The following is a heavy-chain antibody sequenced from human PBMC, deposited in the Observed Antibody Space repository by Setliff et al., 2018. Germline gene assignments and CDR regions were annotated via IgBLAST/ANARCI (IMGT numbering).Heavy chain of an antibody. CDR1: GFNLNVYT. CDR3: TRDPPGSGWSFDY. V-gene: IGHV3-21*01. J-gene: IGHJ4*02. CDR2: ISANGNYI. Sequence: PGGSLRLSCAASGFNLNVYTMEWVRQAPGKGLEWVSSISANGNYIYYADSLKGRLTVSRDNSKKMVYLEMNTLGAEDTALYYCTRDPPGSGWSFDYWGQGALVTVS. D-gene: IGHD6-19*01.